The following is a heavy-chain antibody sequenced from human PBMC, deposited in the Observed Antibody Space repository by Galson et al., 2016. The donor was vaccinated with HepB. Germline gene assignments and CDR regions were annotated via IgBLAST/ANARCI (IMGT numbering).Heavy chain of an antibody. V-gene: IGHV3-30*18. Sequence: SLRLSCAASGFTFSRFAMSWVRQESAKWLEWAPLFSYVGNSKNYADPVKGRFTISRNNSKTTLFLQMSSARAEDTAVYYCAKEGEAYCGADCSLDYWGQGTLITVSS. CDR3: AKEGEAYCGADCSLDY. CDR2: FSYVGNSK. D-gene: IGHD2-21*02. CDR1: GFTFSRFA. J-gene: IGHJ4*02.